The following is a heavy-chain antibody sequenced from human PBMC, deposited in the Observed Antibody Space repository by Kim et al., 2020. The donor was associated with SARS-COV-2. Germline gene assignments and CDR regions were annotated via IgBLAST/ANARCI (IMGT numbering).Heavy chain of an antibody. CDR2: IKQDGSEK. CDR3: AREEHEGDYYYGMDV. D-gene: IGHD1-26*01. CDR1: GFTFSSYW. V-gene: IGHV3-7*03. Sequence: GGSLRLSCAASGFTFSSYWMSWVRQAPGKGLEWVANIKQDGSEKYYVDSVKGRFTISRDNAKNSLYLQMNSLRAEDTAVYYCAREEHEGDYYYGMDVWGQGTTVTVSS. J-gene: IGHJ6*02.